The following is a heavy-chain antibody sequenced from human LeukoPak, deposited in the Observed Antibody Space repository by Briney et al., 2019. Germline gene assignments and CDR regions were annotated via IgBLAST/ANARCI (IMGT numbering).Heavy chain of an antibody. CDR2: IYYSGST. CDR1: GGSISSYY. J-gene: IGHJ1*01. V-gene: IGHV4-59*01. Sequence: SETLSLTCTVSGGSISSYYWSWIRQPPGKGLEWIGYIYYSGSTNYNPSLKSRVTISVDTSKNQFSLKLCSVTAADTAVYYCARDVHYYDSSGYYFQYFQHWGQGTLVTVSS. D-gene: IGHD3-22*01. CDR3: ARDVHYYDSSGYYFQYFQH.